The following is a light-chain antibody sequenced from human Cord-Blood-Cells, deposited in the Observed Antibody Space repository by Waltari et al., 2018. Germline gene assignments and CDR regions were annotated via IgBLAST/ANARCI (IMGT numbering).Light chain of an antibody. CDR1: KLGDIY. CDR2: QDS. CDR3: QAGDSSTGV. J-gene: IGLJ2*01. V-gene: IGLV3-1*01. Sequence: ELTQPPSMSVSPGQPASITCSGDKLGDIYVCWYQQKPGHSPVLVIDQDSKRPSGIPERFSGSNSGNTATLTISGTQAKDEADYYCQAGDSSTGVFGGGTKLTVL.